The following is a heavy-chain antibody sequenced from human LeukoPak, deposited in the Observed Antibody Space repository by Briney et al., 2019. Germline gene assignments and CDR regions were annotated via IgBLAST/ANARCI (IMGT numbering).Heavy chain of an antibody. Sequence: GGSLRLSCEASGFTFSIYSISWFRQAPGKGLEWVSSITSRSSHIYYADSVKGRFTIFRDNARNSLYLQMNNLRAEDAAVYFCARVAAEATVNNIYYYYMDVWGKGTTVTVSS. J-gene: IGHJ6*03. V-gene: IGHV3-21*01. D-gene: IGHD4-17*01. CDR3: ARVAAEATVNNIYYYYMDV. CDR2: ITSRSSHI. CDR1: GFTFSIYS.